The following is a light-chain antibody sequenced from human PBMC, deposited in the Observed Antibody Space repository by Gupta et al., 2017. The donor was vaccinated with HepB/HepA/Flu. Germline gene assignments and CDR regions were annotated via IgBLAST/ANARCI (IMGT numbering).Light chain of an antibody. CDR2: AAS. CDR3: QQTNSFPRS. J-gene: IGKJ4*01. V-gene: IGKV1-12*01. CDR1: QAISNW. Sequence: DFRMTHSPSSVSASVGDRVTITCRASQAISNWLAWYQQKPGKAPKLLIYAASNLQSGVPSRFSGSGSGTDFTITIGRIQLEDFATYYCQQTNSFPRSFGGGTRVEIK.